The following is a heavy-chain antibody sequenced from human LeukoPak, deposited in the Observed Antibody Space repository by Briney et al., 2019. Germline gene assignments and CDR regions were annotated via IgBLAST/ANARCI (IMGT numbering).Heavy chain of an antibody. D-gene: IGHD2-15*01. CDR3: ARDRPYCSGGSCYFLHFDY. Sequence: SETLSLTCTVSGGSISSYYWSWIRQPAGKGLEWIGRIYTSGSTNYNPSLKSRVTMPVDTSKNQFSLKLSSVTAADTAVYYCARDRPYCSGGSCYFLHFDYWGQGTLVTVSS. CDR2: IYTSGST. J-gene: IGHJ4*02. CDR1: GGSISSYY. V-gene: IGHV4-4*07.